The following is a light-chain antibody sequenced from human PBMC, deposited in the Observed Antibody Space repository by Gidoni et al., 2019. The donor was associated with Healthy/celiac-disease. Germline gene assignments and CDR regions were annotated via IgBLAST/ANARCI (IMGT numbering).Light chain of an antibody. CDR1: QSISSW. CDR2: KAS. V-gene: IGKV1-5*03. CDR3: QQYNSYKYT. J-gene: IGKJ2*01. Sequence: SPSTLSASVGDRVTITCRASQSISSWLAWYQQKPEKAPKLLIYKASSLESGVPSRFSGSGSGTEFTLTIISLQPDDFATYYCQQYNSYKYTFGQGTKLEIK.